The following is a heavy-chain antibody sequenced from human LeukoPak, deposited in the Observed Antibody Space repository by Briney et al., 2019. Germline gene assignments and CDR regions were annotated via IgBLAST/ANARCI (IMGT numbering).Heavy chain of an antibody. CDR2: IYHSGST. Sequence: PSETLSLTCAVSGYSISSGYYWGWIRQPPGKGLEWIGSIYHSGSTYYNPSLKSRVTISVDTSKNQFSLKLISVTAADTAVYYCARGAHYYGSGTDSWGQGTLVTVSS. J-gene: IGHJ5*02. V-gene: IGHV4-38-2*01. D-gene: IGHD3-10*01. CDR3: ARGAHYYGSGTDS. CDR1: GYSISSGYY.